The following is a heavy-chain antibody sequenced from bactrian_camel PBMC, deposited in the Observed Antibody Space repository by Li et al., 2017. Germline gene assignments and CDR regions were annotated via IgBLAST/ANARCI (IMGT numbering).Heavy chain of an antibody. CDR3: AADDAGSNDSDYCSRILLLNYHYDY. Sequence: VQLVESGGGSVQAGESLRLSCVASGYTIRSGCMGWYRQADGNECDMVSTISSDGYTYYEDTVKGRFTTSKDNANNTLYLQMNSLQPEDTAMYYCAADDAGSNDSDYCSRILLLNYHYDYTGQGTQVTVS. D-gene: IGHD4*01. CDR1: GYTIRSGC. J-gene: IGHJ4*01. CDR2: ISSDGYT. V-gene: IGHV3S55*01.